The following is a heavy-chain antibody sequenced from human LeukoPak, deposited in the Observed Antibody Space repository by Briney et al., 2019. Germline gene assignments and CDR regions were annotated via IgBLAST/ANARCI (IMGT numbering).Heavy chain of an antibody. D-gene: IGHD3-10*01. V-gene: IGHV1-24*01. Sequence: ASVKVSCKVSGYTLTELSMHWVRQAPGKGLEWMGGFDPEDGETIYAQKFQGRVTMTEDTSTDTAYMELSSLRSEDTAVYYCATDTGVRGVIGPILFDYWGQGTLVTVSS. CDR3: ATDTGVRGVIGPILFDY. J-gene: IGHJ4*02. CDR1: GYTLTELS. CDR2: FDPEDGET.